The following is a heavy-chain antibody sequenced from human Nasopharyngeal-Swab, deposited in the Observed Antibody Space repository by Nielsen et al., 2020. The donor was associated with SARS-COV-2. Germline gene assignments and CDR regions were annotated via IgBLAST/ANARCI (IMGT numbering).Heavy chain of an antibody. CDR1: GGSFSGYY. V-gene: IGHV4-34*01. D-gene: IGHD3-9*01. J-gene: IGHJ5*02. Sequence: SETLSLTCAVYGGSFSGYYWSWIRQPPGKGLGWIGEINHSGSTNYNPSLKSRVTISVDTSKNQFSLKLSSVTAADTAVYYCARIRLGYDILTGYSPSYNWFDPWGQGTLVTVSS. CDR2: INHSGST. CDR3: ARIRLGYDILTGYSPSYNWFDP.